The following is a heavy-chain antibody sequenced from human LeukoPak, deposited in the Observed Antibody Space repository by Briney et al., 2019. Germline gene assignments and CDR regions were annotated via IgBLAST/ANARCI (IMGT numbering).Heavy chain of an antibody. Sequence: PGGSLRLSCAASGFTFDDYFMHWVRHAPGRGLEWAAGISWNSGSAGYADSVKGRFTISRDNAKKSLFLQMNSLRTEDTALYYCAKDRTYSGYDALDHWGQGTLVTVSS. CDR2: ISWNSGSA. CDR3: AKDRTYSGYDALDH. V-gene: IGHV3-9*01. J-gene: IGHJ4*02. CDR1: GFTFDDYF. D-gene: IGHD5-12*01.